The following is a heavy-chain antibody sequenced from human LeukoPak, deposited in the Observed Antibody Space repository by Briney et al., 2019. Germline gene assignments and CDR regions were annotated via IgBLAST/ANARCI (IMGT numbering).Heavy chain of an antibody. CDR2: ITSSGSTT. CDR3: ARTNGGAFYYNYYMDV. D-gene: IGHD4-23*01. Sequence: GGSLRLSCAASGFTFSSYEMNWVRQAPGKGLEWVSYITSSGSTTHYADSVKGRFTISRDNAKNSLYLQMNSLRAEDTAVYYCARTNGGAFYYNYYMDVWGKGTTVTISS. J-gene: IGHJ6*03. CDR1: GFTFSSYE. V-gene: IGHV3-48*03.